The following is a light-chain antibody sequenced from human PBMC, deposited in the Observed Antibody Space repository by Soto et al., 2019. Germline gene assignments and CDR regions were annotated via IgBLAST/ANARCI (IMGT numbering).Light chain of an antibody. V-gene: IGKV3-15*01. CDR3: QQYNNWPPGET. CDR1: QSVSSN. CDR2: GAS. J-gene: IGKJ1*01. Sequence: EIVMTQSPATLSVSPGERATLSCRASQSVSSNLAWYQQKPGQAPRLLIYGASTRATGIPARFSGSGSGTEFTLTISSLQSEDFAVYYCQQYNNWPPGETFGQGNKVEIK.